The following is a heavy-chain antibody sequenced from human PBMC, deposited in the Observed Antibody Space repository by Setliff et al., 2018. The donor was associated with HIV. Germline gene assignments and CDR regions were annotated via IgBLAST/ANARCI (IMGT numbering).Heavy chain of an antibody. D-gene: IGHD3-16*01. CDR3: ARILGGVDDAFDI. CDR1: GYTFTNYG. V-gene: IGHV1-18*01. J-gene: IGHJ3*02. Sequence: ASVKVSCKASGYTFTNYGISWVRQAPGQGLEWMGWISAYNGNTNYAQKLQDRVTMTTDTSTSTAYMELRSLRSDDTAVYYWARILGGVDDAFDIWGQGTRVTVSS. CDR2: ISAYNGNT.